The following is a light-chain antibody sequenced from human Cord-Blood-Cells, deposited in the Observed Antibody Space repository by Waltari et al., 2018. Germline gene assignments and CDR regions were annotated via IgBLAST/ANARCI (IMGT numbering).Light chain of an antibody. CDR3: QQYNNWPLT. V-gene: IGKV3D-15*01. CDR1: QSVSSN. Sequence: IEMTQSPATLSVSPGDRATLSCRASQSVSSNLAWYQQKPGQAPRLLIYGASTRATGIPARFSGSGSGTEFTLTISSLQSEDFAVYYCQQYNNWPLTFGGGTKVEIK. J-gene: IGKJ4*01. CDR2: GAS.